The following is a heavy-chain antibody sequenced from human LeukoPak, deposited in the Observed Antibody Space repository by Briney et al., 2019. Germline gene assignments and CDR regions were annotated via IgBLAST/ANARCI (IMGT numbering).Heavy chain of an antibody. CDR3: AKDKRGGEQLVFGFDY. D-gene: IGHD6-13*01. V-gene: IGHV3-9*01. CDR2: ISWNSGSI. CDR1: GFTFDDYA. Sequence: GGSLRLSCAASGFTFDDYAMHWVRQAPGKGLEWVSGISWNSGSIGYADSVKGRFTISRDNAKNSLYLQMNSLRAEDTALYYCAKDKRGGEQLVFGFDYWGQGTLVTVSS. J-gene: IGHJ4*02.